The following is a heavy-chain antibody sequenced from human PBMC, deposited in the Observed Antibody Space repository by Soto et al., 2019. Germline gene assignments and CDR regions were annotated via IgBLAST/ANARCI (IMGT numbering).Heavy chain of an antibody. CDR1: GYTFTSYY. Sequence: ASVKVSCKASGYTFTSYYMHWVRQAPGQGLEWMGIINPSGGSTSYAQKFQGRVTMTGDTSTSTVYMELSSLRSEDTAVYYCARVSNDFWSGYQYYYYYGMDVWGQGTTVTVSS. V-gene: IGHV1-46*01. D-gene: IGHD3-3*01. CDR2: INPSGGST. J-gene: IGHJ6*02. CDR3: ARVSNDFWSGYQYYYYYGMDV.